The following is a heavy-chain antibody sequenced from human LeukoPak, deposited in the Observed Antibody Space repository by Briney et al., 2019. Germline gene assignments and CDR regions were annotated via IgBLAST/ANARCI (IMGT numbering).Heavy chain of an antibody. CDR1: GFTFSSYA. CDR2: ISGSGGST. D-gene: IGHD4-23*01. J-gene: IGHJ4*02. Sequence: GGSLRLSCAASGFTFSSYAMSWVRQAPGTGLEWVSAISGSGGSTYYADSVKGRFTISRDNSKNTLYLQMNSLRAEDTAVYYCAKAGYGGNQIVLGYWGQGTLVTVSS. CDR3: AKAGYGGNQIVLGY. V-gene: IGHV3-23*01.